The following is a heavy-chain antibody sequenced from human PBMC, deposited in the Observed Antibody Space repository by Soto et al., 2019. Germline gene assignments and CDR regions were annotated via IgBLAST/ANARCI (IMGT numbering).Heavy chain of an antibody. CDR3: ARGPTVFGAVISFDYYYGMYV. D-gene: IGHD3-3*01. J-gene: IGHJ6*02. CDR2: ISGSGVGT. CDR1: GFTFSTSA. Sequence: SGGSLRLSCTASGFTFSTSAMSWVRQAPGRGLEWVSGISGSGVGTYYADSVKGRFTISRDNSKNTLYLQLSGLRAEDAAVYYCARGPTVFGAVISFDYYYGMYVWGQGTQGTVS. V-gene: IGHV3-23*01.